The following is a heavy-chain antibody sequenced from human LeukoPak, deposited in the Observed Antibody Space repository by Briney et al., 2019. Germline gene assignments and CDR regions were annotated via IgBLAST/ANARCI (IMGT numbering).Heavy chain of an antibody. D-gene: IGHD2-15*01. CDR2: ISYDGSNK. CDR1: GFTFSRYS. Sequence: GGSLRLSCAVSGFTFSRYSINWVRQAPGKGLEWVAIISYDGSNKYYADSVKGRFTISRDNSKNTLYLQMNSLRAEDTALYYCAKDDIVVVVAAPLEFDYWGQGTLVTVSS. J-gene: IGHJ4*02. CDR3: AKDDIVVVVAAPLEFDY. V-gene: IGHV3-30*18.